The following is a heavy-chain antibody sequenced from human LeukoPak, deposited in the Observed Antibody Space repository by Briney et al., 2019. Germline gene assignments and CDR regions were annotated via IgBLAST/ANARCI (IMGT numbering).Heavy chain of an antibody. CDR2: INAGNGNT. J-gene: IGHJ6*02. Sequence: GASVKVSFKASGYTFTIYAMHWVRQAPGQRLEWMGWINAGNGNTKYSQKFQGRVTMTRDTSISTAYMELSRLRSDDTAVYYCATTAGLAYCGGDCYFYYYYGMDVWGQGTTVTVSS. CDR1: GYTFTIYA. V-gene: IGHV1-3*01. D-gene: IGHD2-21*02. CDR3: ATTAGLAYCGGDCYFYYYYGMDV.